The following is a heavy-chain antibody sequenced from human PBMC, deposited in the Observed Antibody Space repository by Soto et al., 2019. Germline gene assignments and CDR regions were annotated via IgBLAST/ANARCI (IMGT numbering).Heavy chain of an antibody. V-gene: IGHV3-23*01. J-gene: IGHJ6*02. CDR2: ISGYGGST. CDR1: GFTFSTYP. CDR3: VRDGYPAWVYGVDV. Sequence: GGSLRLSCTASGFTFSTYPMSWVRQAPGKGLGWVSAISGYGGSTYYADSVKGRFTVSRDNSKNTLYLQMNSLRAEDTAVYYCVRDGYPAWVYGVDVWGQGTTVTVSS. D-gene: IGHD1-1*01.